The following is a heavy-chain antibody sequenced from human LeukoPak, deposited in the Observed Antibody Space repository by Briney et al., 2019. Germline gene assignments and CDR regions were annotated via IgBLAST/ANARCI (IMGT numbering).Heavy chain of an antibody. Sequence: GASVKDSCQASGGPFSSYAISWVLQAPVQGLEWMGGIIPIFGTANYAQKFQGRVTITADESTSTAYMELSSLRSEDTAVYYCARARDFGVVTHNWFDPWGQGTLVTVSS. CDR1: GGPFSSYA. D-gene: IGHD3-3*01. CDR3: ARARDFGVVTHNWFDP. J-gene: IGHJ5*02. CDR2: IIPIFGTA. V-gene: IGHV1-69*13.